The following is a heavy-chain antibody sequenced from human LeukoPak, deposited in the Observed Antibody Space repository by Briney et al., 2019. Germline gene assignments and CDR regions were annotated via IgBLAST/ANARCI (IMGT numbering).Heavy chain of an antibody. D-gene: IGHD3-3*01. CDR1: GFTVSSNY. CDR2: IYSGGST. CDR3: ATPTITIFHDDY. V-gene: IGHV3-66*01. Sequence: GGSLRLSCAACGFTVSSNYMSWVRQAPGKGLEWVSVIYSGGSTYYADSVKGRFTISRDNSKNTLYLQMNSLRAEDTAVYYCATPTITIFHDDYWGQGTLVTVSS. J-gene: IGHJ4*02.